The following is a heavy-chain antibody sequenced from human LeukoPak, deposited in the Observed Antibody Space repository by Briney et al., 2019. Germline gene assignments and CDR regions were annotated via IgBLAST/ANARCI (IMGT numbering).Heavy chain of an antibody. Sequence: PSETLSLTCTVSGGSISNYCWSWIWQPPGKGLDWLGYIYYGGSTNYQPSLKSRVSISVDTSRNHFSLKLSSVTAADTAVYYCARIGSVAGTDFDYWGQGTLVTVSS. CDR1: GGSISNYC. V-gene: IGHV4-59*08. D-gene: IGHD6-19*01. CDR2: IYYGGST. CDR3: ARIGSVAGTDFDY. J-gene: IGHJ4*02.